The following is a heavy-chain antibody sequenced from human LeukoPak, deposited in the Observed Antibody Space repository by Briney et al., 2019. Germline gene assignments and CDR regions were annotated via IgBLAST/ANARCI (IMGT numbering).Heavy chain of an antibody. D-gene: IGHD2-8*01. J-gene: IGHJ4*02. V-gene: IGHV4-34*01. CDR2: INHSGSI. CDR3: ARGDTNDTDCTNGVCYVLDY. CDR1: GGSFSGYY. Sequence: PSETLSLTCAVYGGSFSGYYWSWIRQPPGKGLEWIGEINHSGSINYNPSLKSRVTISVDTSKNQFSLKLSSVTAADTAVYYCARGDTNDTDCTNGVCYVLDYWGQGTLVTVSP.